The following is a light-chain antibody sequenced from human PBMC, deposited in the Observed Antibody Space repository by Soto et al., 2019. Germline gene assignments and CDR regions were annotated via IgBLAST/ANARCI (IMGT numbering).Light chain of an antibody. CDR1: QSISSW. J-gene: IGKJ4*01. Sequence: DIQMTQCPSALSASLRDGVNINCRASQSISSWLAWYQQKQGKAPNIXIFKASSLETEVPSRFSGSGSGTEFNLTLSSLQTDDFATYYCQQYNSYPLTFGGGTKVDIK. CDR2: KAS. V-gene: IGKV1-5*03. CDR3: QQYNSYPLT.